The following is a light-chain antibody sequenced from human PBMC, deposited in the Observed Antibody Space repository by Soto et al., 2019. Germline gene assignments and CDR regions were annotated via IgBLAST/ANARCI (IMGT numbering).Light chain of an antibody. V-gene: IGLV2-23*02. CDR1: STDVGRFNL. Sequence: QSALTQPASVSGSPGQSLTIYCAGTSTDVGRFNLVSWSRQYPGKAPRVLICEVTKRPSGVSDRFSGSKSGNTAYLTISGLQAEDEADYYCCSYAGSRVMGFGGGTKLTVL. CDR3: CSYAGSRVMG. J-gene: IGLJ2*01. CDR2: EVT.